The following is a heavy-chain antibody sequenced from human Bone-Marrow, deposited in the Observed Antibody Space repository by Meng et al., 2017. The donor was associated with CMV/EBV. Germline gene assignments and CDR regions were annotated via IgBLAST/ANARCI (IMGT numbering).Heavy chain of an antibody. D-gene: IGHD5-12*01. Sequence: GSLRLSCTVSNGSISSYYWSWIRQPPGKRLEWIGFIYYSGRTNYNPSVKSRVTMSVDTSKNQFTLKLNSVTAADTAVYYCAREGRGYSAYDPLAYWGQGPLAPSPQ. CDR1: NGSISSYY. J-gene: IGHJ4*02. V-gene: IGHV4-59*01. CDR2: IYYSGRT. CDR3: AREGRGYSAYDPLAY.